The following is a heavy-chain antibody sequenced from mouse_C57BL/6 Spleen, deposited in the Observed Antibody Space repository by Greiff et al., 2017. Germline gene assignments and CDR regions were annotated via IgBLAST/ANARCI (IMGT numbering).Heavy chain of an antibody. D-gene: IGHD1-1*01. CDR3: ARDYGSSYVRYFDV. Sequence: VQLQQPGTELVKPGASVQLSCKASGYTFTSYWMHWVKQRPGQGLEWIGNINPSNGGTNYNEKFKSKATLTVDKSSSTAYMQLSSLTSEDSAVYYCARDYGSSYVRYFDVWSTGTTVTFSS. V-gene: IGHV1-53*01. CDR1: GYTFTSYW. CDR2: INPSNGGT. J-gene: IGHJ1*03.